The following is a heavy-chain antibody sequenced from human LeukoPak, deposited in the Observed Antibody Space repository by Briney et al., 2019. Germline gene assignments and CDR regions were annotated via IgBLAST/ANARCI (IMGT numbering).Heavy chain of an antibody. V-gene: IGHV3-66*02. Sequence: GGSLRLSCVASGFTVSSNYMSWVRQAPGKGLEWVSVIYSGGSTYYADSVKGRFTISRDNSKNTLYLQMNSLRGEDTAVYYCARDLLGYCTSTSCYGYYFDYWGQGTLVTVSS. CDR3: ARDLLGYCTSTSCYGYYFDY. CDR2: IYSGGST. J-gene: IGHJ4*02. CDR1: GFTVSSNY. D-gene: IGHD2-2*01.